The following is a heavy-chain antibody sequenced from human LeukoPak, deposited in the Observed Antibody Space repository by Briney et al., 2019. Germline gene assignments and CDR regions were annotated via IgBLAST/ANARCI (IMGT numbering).Heavy chain of an antibody. D-gene: IGHD6-19*01. CDR1: AGSISSSSW. Sequence: SETLFLTCSVSAGSISSSSWWSWVRQSPVKGLEWIGEIYLYGTTNYNPSLKSRVTMSVDRSKNQFSLKLSSVTAADTAVYYCAGERGEEYSSGWYKRNYFDNWGQGIRVTVSS. J-gene: IGHJ4*02. CDR2: IYLYGTT. V-gene: IGHV4-4*02. CDR3: AGERGEEYSSGWYKRNYFDN.